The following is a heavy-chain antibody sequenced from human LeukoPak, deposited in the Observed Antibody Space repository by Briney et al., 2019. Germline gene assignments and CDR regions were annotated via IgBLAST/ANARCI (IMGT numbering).Heavy chain of an antibody. CDR2: IWYDGSNK. V-gene: IGHV3-33*01. CDR1: GFTFSSYG. Sequence: HPGRSLRLSCAASGFTFSSYGIHWVRQAPGKGLEWVAVIWYDGSNKYYADSVKGRFTISRDNSKNTLYLQMNSLRAEDTAVYYCARDYLGYDSSGYYPNYDAFDIWGQGTMVTVSS. D-gene: IGHD3-22*01. CDR3: ARDYLGYDSSGYYPNYDAFDI. J-gene: IGHJ3*02.